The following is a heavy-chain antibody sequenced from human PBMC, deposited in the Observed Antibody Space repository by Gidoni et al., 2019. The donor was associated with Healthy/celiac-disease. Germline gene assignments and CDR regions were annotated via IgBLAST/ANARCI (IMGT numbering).Heavy chain of an antibody. CDR3: ARDRGDGYIFWYFDL. Sequence: QVQLVASGGGVVQPGRPLRLSCAASGVTFSRYGMHWVRQAPGKGLEWVAVIWYDGSNKYYADSVKGRFTISRDNSKNTLYLQMNGLRAEDTAVYYCARDRGDGYIFWYFDLWGRGTLVTVSS. J-gene: IGHJ2*01. V-gene: IGHV3-33*01. D-gene: IGHD5-12*01. CDR1: GVTFSRYG. CDR2: IWYDGSNK.